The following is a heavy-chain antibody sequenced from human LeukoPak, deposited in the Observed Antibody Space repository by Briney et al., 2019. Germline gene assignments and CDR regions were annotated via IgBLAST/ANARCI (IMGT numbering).Heavy chain of an antibody. Sequence: PGGSLRLSCAASGFNFSNYGMHWVRQVPGTGLEWVAVIWYDGNTKYYANYVKGRFTVSRDNSKNTLHLQMNILRPEDTAIYYCARDSGFGELVTYYFDYWGQGTLVTVSS. CDR1: GFNFSNYG. D-gene: IGHD3-10*01. CDR3: ARDSGFGELVTYYFDY. CDR2: IWYDGNTK. V-gene: IGHV3-33*01. J-gene: IGHJ4*02.